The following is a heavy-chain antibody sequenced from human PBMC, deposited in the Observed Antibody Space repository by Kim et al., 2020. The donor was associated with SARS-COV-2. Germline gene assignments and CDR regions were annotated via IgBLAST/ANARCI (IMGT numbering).Heavy chain of an antibody. V-gene: IGHV3-9*01. J-gene: IGHJ4*01. CDR3: AKGYDYVWGRYYFDY. CDR1: GFTFDDYA. CDR2: ISWNSGSI. Sequence: GGSLRLSCAASGFTFDDYAMHWVRQAPGKGLEWVSGISWNSGSIGYADSVKGRFTISRDNAKNSLYLQMNSLRAEDTALYYCAKGYDYVWGRYYFDYWG. D-gene: IGHD3-16*01.